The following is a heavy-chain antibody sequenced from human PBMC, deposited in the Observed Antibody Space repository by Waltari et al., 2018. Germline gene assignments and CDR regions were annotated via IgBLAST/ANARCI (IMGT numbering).Heavy chain of an antibody. Sequence: QVQLQESGPGLVKPSETLSLTCTVSGGSISSHYWSWIRQPPGKGLEWIGYIYYSATTNYNPSRKSRVTISVDTAKNQFSLKLSSVTAADTAVYYCARGYYGVSYAFDIWGQGTMVTVSS. V-gene: IGHV4-59*11. J-gene: IGHJ3*02. CDR1: GGSISSHY. CDR2: IYYSATT. CDR3: ARGYYGVSYAFDI. D-gene: IGHD1-26*01.